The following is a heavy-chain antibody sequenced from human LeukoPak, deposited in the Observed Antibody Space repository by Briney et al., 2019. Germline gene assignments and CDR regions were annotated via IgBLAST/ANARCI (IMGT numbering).Heavy chain of an antibody. Sequence: PGGSLRLSCAASGFTVSSNYMSWVRQAPGKGREWVSVIYSGGSTYYADSVKGRFTISRDNSKNTLYLQMNSLRAEDTAVYYCASRLFGADAFDIWGQGTMVTVSS. CDR1: GFTVSSNY. CDR2: IYSGGST. D-gene: IGHD3-3*01. J-gene: IGHJ3*02. CDR3: ASRLFGADAFDI. V-gene: IGHV3-53*01.